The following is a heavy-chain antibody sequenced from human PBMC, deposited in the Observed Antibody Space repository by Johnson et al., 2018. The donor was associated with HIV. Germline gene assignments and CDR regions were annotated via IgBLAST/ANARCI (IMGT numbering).Heavy chain of an antibody. CDR3: AKDRSTGWYPAFDI. CDR2: IRYDGSNK. D-gene: IGHD6-19*01. CDR1: GFTFSDYY. V-gene: IGHV3-30*02. J-gene: IGHJ3*02. Sequence: QVQLVESGGGVVQPGRSLRLSCAASGFTFSDYYMSWIRQAPGKGLEWVAFIRYDGSNKYFADSVKGRFTISRDNSNNTLFLQMNSLRAEDTALYYGAKDRSTGWYPAFDIWGQGTMVTVSS.